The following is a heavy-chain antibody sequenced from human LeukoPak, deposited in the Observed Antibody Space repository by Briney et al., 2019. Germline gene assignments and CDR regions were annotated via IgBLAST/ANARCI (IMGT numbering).Heavy chain of an antibody. CDR3: TTTYIVASTRKFGDY. V-gene: IGHV3-15*01. J-gene: IGHJ4*02. D-gene: IGHD5-12*01. CDR2: IKSKTEGGTT. CDR1: GFIFSNAW. Sequence: PGGSLRLSCAASGFIFSNAWMNWVRQAPGKGLEWVGRIKSKTEGGTTDYAAPVKGRFTISRDDSQNTVDLQISSLTAEDKAMYFCTTTYIVASTRKFGDYWGQGTLVVVSS.